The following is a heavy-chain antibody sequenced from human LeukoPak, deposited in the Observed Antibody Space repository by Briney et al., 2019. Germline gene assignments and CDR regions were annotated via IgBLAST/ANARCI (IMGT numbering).Heavy chain of an antibody. V-gene: IGHV4-34*01. CDR2: INHSGST. Sequence: SETLSLTCAVYGGSFSGYYGSWIRQPPGKGLEWIGEINHSGSTNYNPSLKSRVTISVDTSKNQFSLKLSSVTAADTAVYYCARGGIVVVPAAIRGRFDYWGQGTLVTVSS. CDR1: GGSFSGYY. D-gene: IGHD2-2*02. CDR3: ARGGIVVVPAAIRGRFDY. J-gene: IGHJ4*02.